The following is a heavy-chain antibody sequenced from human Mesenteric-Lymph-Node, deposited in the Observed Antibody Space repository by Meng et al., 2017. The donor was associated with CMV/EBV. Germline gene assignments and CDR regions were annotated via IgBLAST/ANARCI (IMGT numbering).Heavy chain of an antibody. CDR1: GFSFNSHA. CDR3: AKGSYELWTPGVVVDI. CDR2: IYSGGST. Sequence: GESLKISCAASGFSFNSHAMHWVRQAPGKGLEWVSVIYSGGSTYYADSVKGRFTISRDNSKNTLYLQMNSLRAEDTALYHCAKGSYELWTPGVVVDIWGQGTMVTVSS. D-gene: IGHD2-15*01. J-gene: IGHJ3*02. V-gene: IGHV3-53*01.